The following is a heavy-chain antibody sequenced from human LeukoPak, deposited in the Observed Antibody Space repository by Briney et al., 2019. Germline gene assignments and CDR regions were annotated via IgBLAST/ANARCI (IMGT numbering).Heavy chain of an antibody. CDR3: ARDRWVAVAGRRAAFDI. Sequence: PSGTLSLTCAVSGGSISSSNWWSWVRQPPGKGLEWIGEIYHSGSTNYNPSLKSRVSISVDKSKNQFSLKLSSVTAADTAVYYCARDRWVAVAGRRAAFDIWGQGTMVTVSS. CDR1: GGSISSSNW. CDR2: IYHSGST. D-gene: IGHD6-19*01. V-gene: IGHV4-4*02. J-gene: IGHJ3*02.